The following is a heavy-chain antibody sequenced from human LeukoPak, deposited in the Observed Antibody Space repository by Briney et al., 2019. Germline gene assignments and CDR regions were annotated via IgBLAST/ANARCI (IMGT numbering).Heavy chain of an antibody. CDR3: ARAYGSGRRIVWDY. CDR2: IYHSGST. V-gene: IGHV4-30-2*01. CDR1: GGSISSGGYS. Sequence: SQTLSLTCAVSGGSISSGGYSWSWIRQPPGKGLEWIGYIYHSGSTYYNPSPKSRVTISVDRSKNQFSLKLSSVTAADTAVYYCARAYGSGRRIVWDYWGQGTLVTVSS. D-gene: IGHD3-10*01. J-gene: IGHJ4*02.